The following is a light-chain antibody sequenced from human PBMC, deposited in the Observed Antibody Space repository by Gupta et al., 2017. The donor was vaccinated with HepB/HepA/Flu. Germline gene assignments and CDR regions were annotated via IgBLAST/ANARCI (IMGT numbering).Light chain of an antibody. J-gene: IGLJ2*01. CDR3: GTWDNDLSVV. CDR2: GNN. Sequence: QSVLTQPPSVSAAPEEKVTISCSGSSANIGSNYVSWYQKFPGTAPKLLIYGNNKRPLGTHDRFSGSKSGTSATLGITGLQTGDEADYYCGTWDNDLSVVFGGGTKLTVL. V-gene: IGLV1-51*01. CDR1: SANIGSNY.